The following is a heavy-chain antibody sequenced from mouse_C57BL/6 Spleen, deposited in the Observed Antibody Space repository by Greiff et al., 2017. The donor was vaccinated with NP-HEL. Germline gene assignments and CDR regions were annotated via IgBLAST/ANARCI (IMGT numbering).Heavy chain of an antibody. CDR1: GYAFSSYW. CDR3: ARGCSSVYYFDY. CDR2: IYPGDGDT. Sequence: VQLQQSGAELVKPGASVKISCKASGYAFSSYWMNWVKQRPGKGLEWIGQIYPGDGDTNYNGKFKGKATLTADKSSSTAYMQLSSLTSEDSAVYFCARGCSSVYYFDYWGQGTTLTVSS. V-gene: IGHV1-80*01. J-gene: IGHJ2*01. D-gene: IGHD1-3*01.